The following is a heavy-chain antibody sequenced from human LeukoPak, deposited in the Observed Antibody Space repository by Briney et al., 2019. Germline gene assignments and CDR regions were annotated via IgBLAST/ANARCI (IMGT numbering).Heavy chain of an antibody. Sequence: ASVKVSCKASGYTFTSYGISWVRQAPGQGLEWMGWISDYNGNTNYAQKLQGRVTMTTDTSTSTAYMELRSLRSDDTTVYYCARVYYYGSGSYYNDNWFDPWGQGTLVTVSS. D-gene: IGHD3-10*01. J-gene: IGHJ5*02. V-gene: IGHV1-18*04. CDR1: GYTFTSYG. CDR3: ARVYYYGSGSYYNDNWFDP. CDR2: ISDYNGNT.